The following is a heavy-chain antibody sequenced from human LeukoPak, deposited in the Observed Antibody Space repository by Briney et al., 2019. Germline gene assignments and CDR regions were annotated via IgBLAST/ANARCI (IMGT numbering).Heavy chain of an antibody. CDR2: INPNSGGT. J-gene: IGHJ5*02. CDR3: ARPPKGLLWFGELITPDTDNWFAP. D-gene: IGHD3-10*01. Sequence: ASVKVSCKASGCTFTGYYMHWVRQAPGQGLEWMGRINPNSGGTNYAQKFQGRGTMTRDTSISTAYMELSRLRSDDTAVYYCARPPKGLLWFGELITPDTDNWFAPWGQGTLVTVSS. CDR1: GCTFTGYY. V-gene: IGHV1-2*06.